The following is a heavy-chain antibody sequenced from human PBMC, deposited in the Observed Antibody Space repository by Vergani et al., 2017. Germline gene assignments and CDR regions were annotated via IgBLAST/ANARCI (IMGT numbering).Heavy chain of an antibody. D-gene: IGHD4-17*01. CDR2: VHRNGNT. Sequence: QVDLQESGPGLVKSSETLSLNCAVSGYSVGSGYYWGWIRQPPGRGLEGIGCVHRNGNTYYTSSLRSRATITRDTSKNQFSLRLTSVTAAATAVYYCARQNPYGSAHVDFWGRGVLVTVSA. J-gene: IGHJ4*02. V-gene: IGHV4-38-2*01. CDR3: ARQNPYGSAHVDF. CDR1: GYSVGSGYY.